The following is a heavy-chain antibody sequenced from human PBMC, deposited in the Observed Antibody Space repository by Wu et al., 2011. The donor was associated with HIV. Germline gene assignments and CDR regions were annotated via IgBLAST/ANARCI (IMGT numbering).Heavy chain of an antibody. CDR1: GYSFTIYW. CDR3: ARHLPNYGDYGHWFDP. J-gene: IGHJ5*02. V-gene: IGHV5-51*01. CDR2: IDPDDSET. D-gene: IGHD4-17*01. Sequence: VQLVQSGAEVKKPGESLKISCKGSGYSFTIYWIAWVRQMPGKGLEWMGIIDPDDSETRYSPSFQGQVTISADKSISTTYLQWSSLKASDTAMYYCARHLPNYGDYGHWFDPWGQGTLVTVSS.